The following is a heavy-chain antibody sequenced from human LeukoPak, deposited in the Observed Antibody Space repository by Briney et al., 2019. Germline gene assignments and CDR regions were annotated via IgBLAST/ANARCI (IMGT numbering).Heavy chain of an antibody. D-gene: IGHD3-9*01. Sequence: GGSLRLSCAASGFTFSSHAMSWVRQAPGKGLEWVSSISSSSSYIYYADSVKGRFTISRDNAKNSLYLQMNSLRAEDTAVYYCARDRNYDILTGAIDYWGQGTLVTVSS. CDR3: ARDRNYDILTGAIDY. J-gene: IGHJ4*02. V-gene: IGHV3-21*01. CDR2: ISSSSSYI. CDR1: GFTFSSHA.